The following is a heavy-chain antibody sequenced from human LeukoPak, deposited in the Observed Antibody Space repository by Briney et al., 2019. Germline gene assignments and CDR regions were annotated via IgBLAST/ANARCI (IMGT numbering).Heavy chain of an antibody. CDR3: AKGRSGVVVAALNY. CDR1: GFTFSSYA. CDR2: ISGSGDST. J-gene: IGHJ4*02. V-gene: IGHV3-23*01. D-gene: IGHD2-15*01. Sequence: GASLRLSCAASGFTFSSYAMSWVRQAPGKGLEWVSTISGSGDSTYYAGSVKGRFTISRDNSKSTLYLQMNSLRADDTAVYYCAKGRSGVVVAALNYWGQGTPVTVSS.